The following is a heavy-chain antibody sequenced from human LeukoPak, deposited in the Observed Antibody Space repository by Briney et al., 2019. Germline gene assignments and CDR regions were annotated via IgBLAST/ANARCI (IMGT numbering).Heavy chain of an antibody. J-gene: IGHJ6*03. CDR1: GGSISSYY. CDR3: ARIVVAYYYMDV. CDR2: IYTSGSP. D-gene: IGHD3-22*01. V-gene: IGHV4-4*07. Sequence: SETLSLTCTVSGGSISSYYWSWIRQPAGKRLEWIGRIYTSGSPNYNPSLKSRVTMSVDTSKNQFSLKLSSVTAADTAVYYCARIVVAYYYMDVWGKGTTVTVSS.